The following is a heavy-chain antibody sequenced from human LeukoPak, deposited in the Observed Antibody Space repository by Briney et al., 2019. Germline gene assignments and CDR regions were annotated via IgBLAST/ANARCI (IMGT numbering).Heavy chain of an antibody. J-gene: IGHJ4*02. CDR1: GDSVSSNSTA. CDR3: ARGGDSNGYYYVLDY. CDR2: TYYRSKWYN. D-gene: IGHD3-22*01. Sequence: SQTLSLTCAISGDSVSSNSTAWNWIRQSPSRGLEWLGRTYYRSKWYNDYEISVKSRITINPDTSKNRFSLQLNSVTPEDTAVYYCARGGDSNGYYYVLDYWGQGTLVTVSS. V-gene: IGHV6-1*01.